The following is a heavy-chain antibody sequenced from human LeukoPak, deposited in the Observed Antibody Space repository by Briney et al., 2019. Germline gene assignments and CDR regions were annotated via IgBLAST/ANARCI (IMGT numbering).Heavy chain of an antibody. D-gene: IGHD7-27*01. CDR1: GGSISNYF. V-gene: IGHV4-59*08. CDR2: IYSSGST. CDR3: ARRPTGDPKFDY. J-gene: IGHJ4*02. Sequence: PSETLSLTCSVSGGSISNYFWTWIRQRPGKGLECIGYIYSSGSTYYNPSLKSRVTISVDTSKNRFSLKLSTVTAADTAVYYCARRPTGDPKFDYWGQGTLVTVSS.